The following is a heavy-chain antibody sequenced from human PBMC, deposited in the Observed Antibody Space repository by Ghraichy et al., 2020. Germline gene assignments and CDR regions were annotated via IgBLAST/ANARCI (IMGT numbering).Heavy chain of an antibody. D-gene: IGHD5-18*01. Sequence: SEPLSLTCTVSGGSISSSSYYWGWIRQPPGKGLEWIGIIYYSGSTYYNPSLKSRVTISVDTSKNQFSLKLSSVTAADTAVYYCARSDWILFDPWGQGTLVTVSS. J-gene: IGHJ5*02. CDR2: IYYSGST. CDR3: ARSDWILFDP. V-gene: IGHV4-39*01. CDR1: GGSISSSSYY.